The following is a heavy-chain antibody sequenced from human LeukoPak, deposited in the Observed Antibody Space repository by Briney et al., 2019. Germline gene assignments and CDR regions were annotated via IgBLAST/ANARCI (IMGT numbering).Heavy chain of an antibody. J-gene: IGHJ5*02. CDR3: ARDLNDFWSVNNWFDP. D-gene: IGHD3-3*01. Sequence: SVKVSCKASGGTFSSYTISWVRQAPGQGLEWMGRIIPILGIANCAQKFQGRVTITADKSTSTAYMELSSLRSEDTALYYCARDLNDFWSVNNWFDPWGQGTLVTVSS. V-gene: IGHV1-69*04. CDR1: GGTFSSYT. CDR2: IIPILGIA.